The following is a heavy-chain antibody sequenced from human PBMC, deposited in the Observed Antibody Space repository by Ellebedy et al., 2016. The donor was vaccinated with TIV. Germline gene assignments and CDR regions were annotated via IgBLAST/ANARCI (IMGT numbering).Heavy chain of an antibody. V-gene: IGHV3-48*01. CDR2: ISGGSSTI. CDR3: TRGKARTGYQYGMDL. CDR1: GFTFSTFS. J-gene: IGHJ6*02. D-gene: IGHD6-13*01. Sequence: PGGSLRLSCAASGFTFSTFSMNWLRQAPGKGREWVSYISGGSSTITYADSVKGRFTISRDNHKNTVFLQMNSLRAEDTAVYFCTRGKARTGYQYGMDLWGQGTTVAVSS.